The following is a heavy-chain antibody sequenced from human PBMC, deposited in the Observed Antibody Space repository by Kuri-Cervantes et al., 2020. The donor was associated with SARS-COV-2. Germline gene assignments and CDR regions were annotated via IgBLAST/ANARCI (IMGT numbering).Heavy chain of an antibody. CDR3: VRDQHSSGLYGDF. D-gene: IGHD6-19*01. V-gene: IGHV3-48*03. J-gene: IGHJ4*02. CDR1: GFSFSSYE. Sequence: LSLTCVASGFSFSSYEMNWVRQAPGKGLEWVSYISESGGTKLYADSVKGRFTISRDNSKNSLYLQMNSLRAEDSAVYYCVRDQHSSGLYGDFRGQGTLVTVSS. CDR2: ISESGGTK.